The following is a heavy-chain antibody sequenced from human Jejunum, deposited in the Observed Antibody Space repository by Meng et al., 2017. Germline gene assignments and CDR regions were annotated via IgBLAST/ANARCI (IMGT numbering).Heavy chain of an antibody. Sequence: VGSGGDLLQCWVGMRLPCAVSGLTFSPSGMPWVGQAPGKWLVWVENIKSDGSSKNSADSVKGRFTISRDNARNTLYLQMNSLTAEDTAVYYCASQTSTGYWGQGTLVTVSS. D-gene: IGHD2-2*01. CDR1: GLTFSPSG. CDR2: IKSDGSSK. J-gene: IGHJ4*02. CDR3: ASQTSTGY. V-gene: IGHV3-74*01.